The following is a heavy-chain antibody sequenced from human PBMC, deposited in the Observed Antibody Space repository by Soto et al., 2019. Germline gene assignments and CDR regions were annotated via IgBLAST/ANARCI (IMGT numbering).Heavy chain of an antibody. V-gene: IGHV4-59*01. J-gene: IGHJ3*02. D-gene: IGHD3-16*02. CDR3: ARCIRGYDYVWGSYRYDAFDI. CDR1: GGSISSYY. CDR2: IYYSGST. Sequence: SETLSLTCTVSGGSISSYYWSWIRQPPGKGLEWIGYIYYSGSTNYNPSLKSRVTISVDTSKNQFSLKLSSVTAADTAVYYCARCIRGYDYVWGSYRYDAFDIWGQGTMVTV.